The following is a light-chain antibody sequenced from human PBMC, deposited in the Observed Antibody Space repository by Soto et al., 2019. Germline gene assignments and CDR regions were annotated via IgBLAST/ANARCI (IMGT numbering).Light chain of an antibody. CDR1: QSISTW. V-gene: IGKV1-5*01. CDR3: HQYSTYPLT. J-gene: IGKJ4*01. CDR2: DAS. Sequence: DIQMTQSPSTLSASVGDRVTITCRASQSISTWLAWYQQKPGKARKPPIYDASSLASGVPSRFSGSGSGTEFTLTISSLQPDDFATYYCHQYSTYPLTFGGGTKVEIK.